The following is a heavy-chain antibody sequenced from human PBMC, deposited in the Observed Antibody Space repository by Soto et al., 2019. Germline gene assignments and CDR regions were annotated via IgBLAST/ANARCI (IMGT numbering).Heavy chain of an antibody. D-gene: IGHD6-6*01. CDR2: IYPGDSDT. Sequence: GESLKISCKGSGYSFTSYWIGWVRQMPGKGLEWMGIIYPGDSDTRYSPSFQGQVTISADKSISTAYLQWSSLKASDTAMYYCARLARSSSSLHAFDIWGKGTMVTVSS. J-gene: IGHJ3*02. CDR3: ARLARSSSSLHAFDI. V-gene: IGHV5-51*01. CDR1: GYSFTSYW.